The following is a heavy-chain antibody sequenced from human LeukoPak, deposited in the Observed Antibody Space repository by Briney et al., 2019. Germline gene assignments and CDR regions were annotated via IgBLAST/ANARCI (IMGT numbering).Heavy chain of an antibody. CDR2: IDPSDSYT. J-gene: IGHJ4*02. D-gene: IGHD5-12*01. CDR3: ARRLYSGDEAYDY. CDR1: GYIFTSYW. Sequence: GESLRISCKGSGYIFTSYWINWVRPTPGKGVEWMGRIDPSDSYTKYSPSFQVHVTISADKSISTAYLQWSSLKASDTAMYYCARRLYSGDEAYDYWGQGTLVTVSS. V-gene: IGHV5-10-1*01.